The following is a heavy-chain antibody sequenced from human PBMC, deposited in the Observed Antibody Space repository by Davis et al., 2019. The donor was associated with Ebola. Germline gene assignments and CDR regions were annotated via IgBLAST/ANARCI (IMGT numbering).Heavy chain of an antibody. Sequence: PSETLSLTCTISGGSISYYYWSWIRQPAGKGLEWIGRIYTGGSTTYKPSLKSRVTMSVDTSKNQFSLKLSSVTAADTAVYYCARWEGSGSFFDHWGQGSLVTVSS. J-gene: IGHJ4*02. V-gene: IGHV4-4*07. D-gene: IGHD3-10*01. CDR3: ARWEGSGSFFDH. CDR2: IYTGGST. CDR1: GGSISYYY.